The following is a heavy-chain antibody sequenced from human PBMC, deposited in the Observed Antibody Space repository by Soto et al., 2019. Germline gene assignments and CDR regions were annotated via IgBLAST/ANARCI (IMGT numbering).Heavy chain of an antibody. D-gene: IGHD3-10*01. V-gene: IGHV4-31*03. CDR1: GGSISSGGYY. Sequence: PSETLSLTCTVSGGSISSGGYYWSWIRQHPGKGREWIGYIYYSGSTYYNQSLKSRVTISVDTSKNQFSLKLSSVTAADTAVYYCARVADTMVRGVIFDYWGQGTLVTVSS. CDR3: ARVADTMVRGVIFDY. CDR2: IYYSGST. J-gene: IGHJ4*02.